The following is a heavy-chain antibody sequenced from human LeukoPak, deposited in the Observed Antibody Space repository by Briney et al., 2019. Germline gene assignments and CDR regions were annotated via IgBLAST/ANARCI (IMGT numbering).Heavy chain of an antibody. D-gene: IGHD6-13*01. Sequence: SDTLSLTCTVSIASISDYYWKCIRQPPRKALESSGYIYVCGSTNYNPSLKSRVTISVATSKNQFSLKLSSVTAADTAVYYCARAEAAVGIHYFDYWGQGTLVTV. CDR2: IYVCGST. CDR3: ARAEAAVGIHYFDY. CDR1: IASISDYY. V-gene: IGHV4-59*07. J-gene: IGHJ4*02.